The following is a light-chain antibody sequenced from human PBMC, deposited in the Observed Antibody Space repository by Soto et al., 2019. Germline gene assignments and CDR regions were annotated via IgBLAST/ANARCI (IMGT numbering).Light chain of an antibody. Sequence: SYELTQPPSVSVAPGQTATITCGGTNIGSESVHWYQQKPGQAPVLVVYDDGNRPSGIPERFSGSNSGNTATLTISRVEAGDEADYYCHLWDSSSDQYVFGTGTKLTVL. CDR1: NIGSES. CDR2: DDG. J-gene: IGLJ1*01. V-gene: IGLV3-21*02. CDR3: HLWDSSSDQYV.